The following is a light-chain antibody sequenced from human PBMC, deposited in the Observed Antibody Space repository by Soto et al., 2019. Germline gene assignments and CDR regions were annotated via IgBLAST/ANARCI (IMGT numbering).Light chain of an antibody. J-gene: IGLJ1*01. Sequence: QSALTQPPSASGTPGQRVTISCSGSSSNIGSNTVNWYQQLPGTAPKLLIYSNNQRPSGVPDRFPGSKSGTSASLAISGLQSEDEADYYCAAWDDSLNGPVFGTGTKVTVL. CDR1: SSNIGSNT. V-gene: IGLV1-44*01. CDR2: SNN. CDR3: AAWDDSLNGPV.